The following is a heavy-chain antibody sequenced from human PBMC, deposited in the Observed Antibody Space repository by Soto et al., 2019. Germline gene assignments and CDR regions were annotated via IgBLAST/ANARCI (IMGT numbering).Heavy chain of an antibody. V-gene: IGHV3-30-3*01. J-gene: IGHJ4*02. D-gene: IGHD6-13*01. CDR2: ISYDGSNK. CDR1: GFTFSSYA. CDR3: ARGPRGVADWPLRFDY. Sequence: GGSLRLSCAASGFTFSSYAMHWVRQAPGKGLEWVAVISYDGSNKYYADSVKGRFTISRDNSKNTLYLQMNSLRAEDTAVYYCARGPRGVADWPLRFDYWGQGTLVTVSS.